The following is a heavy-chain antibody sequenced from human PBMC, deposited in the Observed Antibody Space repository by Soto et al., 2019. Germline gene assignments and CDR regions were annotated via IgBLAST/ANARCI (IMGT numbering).Heavy chain of an antibody. D-gene: IGHD1-26*01. V-gene: IGHV3-53*02. CDR2: IYNGGGT. CDR1: GFTVSGNY. CDR3: AKGGIGRSSGIDP. J-gene: IGHJ5*02. Sequence: EVQLVETGGGLIQPGGSLRLSCAASGFTVSGNYMSWVRQAPGKGLEWVSVIYNGGGTYYADSVKGRFTISRDNSKNTLYLQMYSLRAEDTATYYCAKGGIGRSSGIDPWGQGTLVTVSS.